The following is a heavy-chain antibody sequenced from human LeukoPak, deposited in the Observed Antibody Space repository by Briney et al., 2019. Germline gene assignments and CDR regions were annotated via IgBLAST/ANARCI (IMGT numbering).Heavy chain of an antibody. D-gene: IGHD2-2*01. CDR1: GGSISSYY. Sequence: PSETLSLTCTVSGGSISSYYGSWIRQPAGKGLEWIGRIYSSGRTNYNPSLKSRVTMSVDTSKNQFSLKLSSVTAADTAVYYCARGQYHLLYWYFDLWGRGTLVTVSS. J-gene: IGHJ2*01. CDR2: IYSSGRT. CDR3: ARGQYHLLYWYFDL. V-gene: IGHV4-4*07.